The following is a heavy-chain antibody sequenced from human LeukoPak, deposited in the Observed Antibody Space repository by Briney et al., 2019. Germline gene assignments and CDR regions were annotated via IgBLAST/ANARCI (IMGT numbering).Heavy chain of an antibody. CDR2: INGNSAAI. CDR1: GIIFSNYG. J-gene: IGHJ4*02. D-gene: IGHD2-21*01. Sequence: GGSLRLSCVVSGIIFSNYGMHWVRQAPGKGLEWVSFINGNSAAINYADSVRGRFTISRDNAKNSLYLQMNRLRVEDTALYYCASGVAFDYWGQGTLVTVSS. CDR3: ASGVAFDY. V-gene: IGHV3-48*04.